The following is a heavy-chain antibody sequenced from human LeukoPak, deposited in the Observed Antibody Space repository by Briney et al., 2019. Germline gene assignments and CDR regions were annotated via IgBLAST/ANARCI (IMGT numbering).Heavy chain of an antibody. J-gene: IGHJ4*02. V-gene: IGHV3-30*18. CDR1: GFTFSSYG. Sequence: GGSLRLSCAASGFTFSSYGMHWVRQAPGKGLEWVAVISYDGGNKYYADSVKGRFTISRDNSKNTLYLQMNSLRAEDTAVYYCAKVRRSGSYLDYWGQGTLVTVSS. CDR2: ISYDGGNK. CDR3: AKVRRSGSYLDY. D-gene: IGHD1-26*01.